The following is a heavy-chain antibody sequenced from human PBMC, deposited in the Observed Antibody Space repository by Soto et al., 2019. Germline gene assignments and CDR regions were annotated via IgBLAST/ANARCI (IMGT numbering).Heavy chain of an antibody. CDR3: ASSATGLYGDYN. CDR2: INSDGSNI. D-gene: IGHD4-17*01. CDR1: VFTFTNYW. V-gene: IGHV3-74*01. Sequence: EVQLVESGGGLVQPGGSLKLSCAASVFTFTNYWIHWVRQAPGKGLVWVSRINSDGSNINYADFVKGRFTISRDNAKTTVYLQMNSLRAEDKAGYFCASSATGLYGDYNWGQGALVTVSS. J-gene: IGHJ4*02.